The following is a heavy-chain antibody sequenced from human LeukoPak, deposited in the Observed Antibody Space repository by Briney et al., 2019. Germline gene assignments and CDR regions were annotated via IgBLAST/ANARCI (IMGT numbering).Heavy chain of an antibody. CDR3: AADLDYDFWSGYDPGAFDI. J-gene: IGHJ3*02. CDR1: GFTFTSSA. CDR2: IVGGSGNT. V-gene: IGHV1-58*01. D-gene: IGHD3-3*01. Sequence: SVKVSCKASGFTFTSSAVQWVRQARGQRLEWIGWIVGGSGNTNYAQKFQERVTITRDMSTSTAYMELSSLRSEDTAVYYCAADLDYDFWSGYDPGAFDIWGQGTMVTVSS.